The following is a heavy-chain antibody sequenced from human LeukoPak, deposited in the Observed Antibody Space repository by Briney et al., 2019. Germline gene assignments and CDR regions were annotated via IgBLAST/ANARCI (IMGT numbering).Heavy chain of an antibody. J-gene: IGHJ5*02. V-gene: IGHV4-39*07. Sequence: SETLSLTCTVSGGSISSSSYYWGWIRQPPGKGLEWIGSTYYSGSTYYNPSLKSRVTMSVDTSKNQFSLKLSSVTAADTAVYYCARGVGLYDFWSGNWFDPWGQGTLVTVSS. CDR3: ARGVGLYDFWSGNWFDP. CDR1: GGSISSSSYY. D-gene: IGHD3-3*01. CDR2: TYYSGST.